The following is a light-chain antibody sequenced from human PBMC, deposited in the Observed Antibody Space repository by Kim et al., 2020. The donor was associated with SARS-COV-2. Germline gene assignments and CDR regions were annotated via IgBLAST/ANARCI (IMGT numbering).Light chain of an antibody. Sequence: EIVMTQSPATLSVSPGERATLSCRASQRVSSDLAWYQQKPGQAPRLLIYGASTRATGIPARFSGSGSGTEFTLTISSLQSEDSAVYYCQQYDNWPWTFGQGTKVDIK. CDR3: QQYDNWPWT. CDR2: GAS. J-gene: IGKJ1*01. V-gene: IGKV3-15*01. CDR1: QRVSSD.